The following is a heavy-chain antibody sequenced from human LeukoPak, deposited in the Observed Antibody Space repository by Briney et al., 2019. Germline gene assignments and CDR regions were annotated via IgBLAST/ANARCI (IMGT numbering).Heavy chain of an antibody. CDR1: GYSISSGYY. CDR2: IYHSGYT. D-gene: IGHD3-16*01. CDR3: ARDMNPAHYFDY. J-gene: IGHJ4*02. Sequence: PSETLSLTCNVSGYSISSGYYWAWIRQAPGKGLEWIGSIYHSGYTHYNPSLKGRVTISVDTSKNDFSLKLSSVAAADTAIYYCARDMNPAHYFDYWGQGTLVTASS. V-gene: IGHV4-38-2*02.